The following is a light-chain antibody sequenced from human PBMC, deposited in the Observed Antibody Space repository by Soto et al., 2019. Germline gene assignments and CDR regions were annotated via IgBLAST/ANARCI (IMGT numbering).Light chain of an antibody. Sequence: QSVLTQPPSASGTPGQRVTISCSGSSSNIGSNYVYWYQQLPGTAPKLLFYRNNQRPSGVPDRFSGSKSGTSASLAISGLRSEDEADYYCAAWDDSLSGPVFGGGTKLTVL. V-gene: IGLV1-47*01. J-gene: IGLJ3*02. CDR1: SSNIGSNY. CDR2: RNN. CDR3: AAWDDSLSGPV.